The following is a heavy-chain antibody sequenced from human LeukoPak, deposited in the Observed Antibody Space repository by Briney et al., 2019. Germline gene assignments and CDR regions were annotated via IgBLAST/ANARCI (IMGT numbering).Heavy chain of an antibody. V-gene: IGHV4-59*01. CDR2: IYYSGST. D-gene: IGHD3-3*01. J-gene: IGHJ4*02. Sequence: SETLSLTCTVSGGSIRSYYWSWIRQPPGKGLEWIGYIYYSGSTNYNPSLKSRVTISVDTSKNQFSLKLSSVTAADTAVYYCARVPERDFGVVYFDYWGQGTLVTVSS. CDR3: ARVPERDFGVVYFDY. CDR1: GGSIRSYY.